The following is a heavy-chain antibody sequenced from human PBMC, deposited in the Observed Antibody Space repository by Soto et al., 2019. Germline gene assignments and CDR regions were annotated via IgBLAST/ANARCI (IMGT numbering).Heavy chain of an antibody. D-gene: IGHD3-16*01. J-gene: IGHJ2*01. V-gene: IGHV3-23*01. Sequence: EVQLLESGGGLVQPGGSLRLSCAASGFTFSSYDMSWVRQAPGKGLEWVSAISGSGGSPYYADSGKGRFTLSRDNSKNTLDLQMNSLSAEDTAVYEGAKLGGVHSYWYFDLRGRGTLVTVSS. CDR2: ISGSGGSP. CDR1: GFTFSSYD. CDR3: AKLGGVHSYWYFDL.